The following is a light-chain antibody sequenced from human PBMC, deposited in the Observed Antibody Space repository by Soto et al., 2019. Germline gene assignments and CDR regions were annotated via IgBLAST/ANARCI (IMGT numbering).Light chain of an antibody. CDR2: EVN. J-gene: IGLJ1*01. CDR1: SSDVGSYNL. V-gene: IGLV2-23*02. Sequence: QSALTQPASVYGSPRQSVTISCTGTSSDVGSYNLVSWYQQHPGKAPQLMIYEVNERPAGVSNRFSGSKSGNTASLTISGLQAEDEGDYYCCSFARSRILFGTGTKVTVL. CDR3: CSFARSRIL.